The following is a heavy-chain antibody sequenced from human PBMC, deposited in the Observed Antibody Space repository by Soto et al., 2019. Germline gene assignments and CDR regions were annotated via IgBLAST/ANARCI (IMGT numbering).Heavy chain of an antibody. V-gene: IGHV1-69*01. D-gene: IGHD4-17*01. CDR1: GGTFSRYS. Sequence: QVKLVQSGAEVKKPGSSVKVSCKASGGTFSRYSISWVRQAPGQGFEWMGGIITIFGTANYAQKFQGRVTITADDPTSTDYMELSSLRAEDTAVYYAAGAAVTCRYYGLDVWGQGTTFTVSS. J-gene: IGHJ6*02. CDR3: AGAAVTCRYYGLDV. CDR2: IITIFGTA.